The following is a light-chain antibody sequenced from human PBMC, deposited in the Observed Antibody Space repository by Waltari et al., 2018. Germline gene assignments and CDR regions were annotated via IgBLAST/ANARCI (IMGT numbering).Light chain of an antibody. CDR1: HDISNY. J-gene: IGKJ5*01. CDR2: DAS. CDR3: QQYDNLPIT. V-gene: IGKV1-33*01. Sequence: DIQMTQSPSSLSASVGDRVTITCQASHDISNYLKWYQQKPGKAPKLLIYDASNLETGVPSRFIGSGSGTDFTFTISSLQPEDIATYYCQQYDNLPITFGQGTRLEIK.